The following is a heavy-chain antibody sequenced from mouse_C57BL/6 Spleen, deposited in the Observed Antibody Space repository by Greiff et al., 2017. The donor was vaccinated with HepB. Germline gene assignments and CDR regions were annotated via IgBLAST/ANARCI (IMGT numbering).Heavy chain of an antibody. CDR2: ISSGSSTI. CDR1: GFTFSDYG. Sequence: DVKLVESGGGLVKPGGSLKLSCAASGFTFSDYGMHWVRQAPEKGLEWVAYISSGSSTIYYADTVKGRFTISRDNAKNTLFLQMTSLRSEDTAMYYCARDHYDYSFAYWGQGTLVTVSA. J-gene: IGHJ3*01. CDR3: ARDHYDYSFAY. D-gene: IGHD2-4*01. V-gene: IGHV5-17*01.